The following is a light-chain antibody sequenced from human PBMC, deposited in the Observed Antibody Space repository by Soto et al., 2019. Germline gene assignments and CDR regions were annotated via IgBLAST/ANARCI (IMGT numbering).Light chain of an antibody. Sequence: QSVLSQPPSATETPGQRVSISCSGSGSNIGSNTVHWYQQLPGTAPKPLMYNNNQRPSGVPDRFSGSNSGTSASLAISGLQSEDEADYYCAAWDDSLSGYVFGTGTKVTVL. CDR3: AAWDDSLSGYV. CDR2: NNN. J-gene: IGLJ1*01. CDR1: GSNIGSNT. V-gene: IGLV1-44*01.